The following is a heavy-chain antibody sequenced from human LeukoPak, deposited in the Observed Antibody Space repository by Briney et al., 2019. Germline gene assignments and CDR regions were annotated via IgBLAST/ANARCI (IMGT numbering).Heavy chain of an antibody. D-gene: IGHD6-13*01. CDR2: INHSGST. V-gene: IGHV4-34*01. Sequence: SETLSLTCAVYGGSFSGYYWSWIRQPPGKGLEWIGEINHSGSTNYNPSIKRRVTISVDTSKNQFSLNLPSLTAAATAVYYCARLYIGGYSRSTNYNWFDPWGQGTLVTVSS. CDR3: ARLYIGGYSRSTNYNWFDP. J-gene: IGHJ5*02. CDR1: GGSFSGYY.